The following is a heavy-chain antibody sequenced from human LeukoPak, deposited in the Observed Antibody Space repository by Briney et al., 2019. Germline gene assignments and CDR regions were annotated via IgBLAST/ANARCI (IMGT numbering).Heavy chain of an antibody. V-gene: IGHV4-34*08. Sequence: GSLRLSCTASGFTFSSSAMSWVRQPPGKGLEWIGEINHSGSTNYNPSLKSRVTISVDTSKNQFSLKLSSVTAADTAVYYCAGFDFIAAEGDYWGQGTLVTVSS. D-gene: IGHD6-13*01. J-gene: IGHJ4*02. CDR3: AGFDFIAAEGDY. CDR2: INHSGST. CDR1: GFTFSSSA.